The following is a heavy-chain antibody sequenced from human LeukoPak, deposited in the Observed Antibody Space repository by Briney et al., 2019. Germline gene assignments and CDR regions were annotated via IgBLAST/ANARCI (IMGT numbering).Heavy chain of an antibody. CDR3: ANGLGFRHLYY. D-gene: IGHD3-10*01. CDR1: GFTFSSYA. J-gene: IGHJ4*02. V-gene: IGHV3-23*01. Sequence: PGGSLRLSCAASGFTFSSYAMTWVRQAPGKGLEWVSSISGNGDYTYYADSVKGRFIISRDNSENTLYLQMSSLRAEDTAIYCCANGLGFRHLYYWGQGTLVTVSS. CDR2: ISGNGDYT.